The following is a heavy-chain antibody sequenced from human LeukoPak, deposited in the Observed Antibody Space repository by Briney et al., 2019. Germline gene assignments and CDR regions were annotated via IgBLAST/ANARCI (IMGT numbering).Heavy chain of an antibody. CDR3: ASSPGTVTTPGY. V-gene: IGHV1-18*01. Sequence: ASVKVSCKASGYTFTSYGISWVRQAPGQGLEWMGWISAYNGNTNYAQKLQGRVTMTNDTSTSTAHMELRSLRSDDAAVYYCASSPGTVTTPGYWGQGTLVTVSS. J-gene: IGHJ4*02. CDR1: GYTFTSYG. CDR2: ISAYNGNT. D-gene: IGHD4-17*01.